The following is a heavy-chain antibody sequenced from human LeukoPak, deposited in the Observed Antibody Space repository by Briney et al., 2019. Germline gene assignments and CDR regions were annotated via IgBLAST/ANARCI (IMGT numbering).Heavy chain of an antibody. CDR1: GFTFSNAW. Sequence: GGSLRLSCAASGFTFSNAWMSWLRQAPGKGLEWVGRIKSKTDGGTTDYAAPVKGRFTISRDDSKNTLYLQMNGLKTEDTAVYYCTTLVEYYYDSSGYPSDCWGQGTLVTVSS. CDR2: IKSKTDGGTT. J-gene: IGHJ4*02. V-gene: IGHV3-15*01. CDR3: TTLVEYYYDSSGYPSDC. D-gene: IGHD3-22*01.